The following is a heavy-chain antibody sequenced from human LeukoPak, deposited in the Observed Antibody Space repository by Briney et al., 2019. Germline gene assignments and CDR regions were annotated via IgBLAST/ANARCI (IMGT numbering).Heavy chain of an antibody. D-gene: IGHD4/OR15-4a*01. CDR3: ARVHGAYPFDY. J-gene: IGHJ4*02. V-gene: IGHV3-48*01. CDR2: ISSRSSTI. CDR1: GFIFRSCS. Sequence: GGSLRLSCAASGFIFRSCSMNWVRQAPGKGREWVSYISSRSSTIYYADSVKGRFAIARDNAKNALYLQMSSLRPEDTAVYYCARVHGAYPFDYWGQGTLATVSS.